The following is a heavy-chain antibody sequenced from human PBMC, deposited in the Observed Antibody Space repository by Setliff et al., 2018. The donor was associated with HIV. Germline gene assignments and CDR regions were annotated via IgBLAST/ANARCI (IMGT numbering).Heavy chain of an antibody. CDR3: ARGHGVYSGSYLAVYFDY. CDR1: GGSFSGYY. D-gene: IGHD1-26*01. Sequence: SETLSLTCAVYGGSFSGYYWSWIRQPPGKGLEWIGEINHSGSTNSKPSLKSRVTISVDMSKNQVSLKVSSVTAADTAVYYCARGHGVYSGSYLAVYFDYWGQGTLVTVSS. CDR2: INHSGST. J-gene: IGHJ4*02. V-gene: IGHV4-34*01.